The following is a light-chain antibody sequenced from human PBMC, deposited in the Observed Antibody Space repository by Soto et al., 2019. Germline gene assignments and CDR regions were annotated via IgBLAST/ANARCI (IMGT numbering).Light chain of an antibody. CDR1: QSLSSY. V-gene: IGKV1-39*01. CDR2: AAS. J-gene: IGKJ4*01. Sequence: DIQMTQSPSSLSASVGDRVTITCRASQSLSSYLNWYQQKPGKAPKLLIYAASSLQSGVPSRFGGSGSGTDFTLTISSLQPEDFATYYCQQGYSTPLTSGGGTKVEIK. CDR3: QQGYSTPLT.